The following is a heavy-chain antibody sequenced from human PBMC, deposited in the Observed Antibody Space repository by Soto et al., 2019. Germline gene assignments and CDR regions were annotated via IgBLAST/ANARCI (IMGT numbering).Heavy chain of an antibody. V-gene: IGHV1-69*06. CDR1: GGTFSSYA. CDR2: IIPIFGTA. D-gene: IGHD6-19*01. Sequence: SVKVSCKASGGTFSSYAISWVRQAPGQGLECMGGIIPIFGTANYAQKLQGRVTITADKSTSTAYMELSSLRSEDTAVYYCARDKDISRWYLGYYYGMDVWGQGTTVTVSS. CDR3: ARDKDISRWYLGYYYGMDV. J-gene: IGHJ6*02.